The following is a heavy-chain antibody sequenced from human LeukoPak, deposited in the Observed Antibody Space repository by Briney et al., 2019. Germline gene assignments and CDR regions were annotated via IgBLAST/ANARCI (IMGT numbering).Heavy chain of an antibody. Sequence: GGSLRLSCAASGFTFSDYAMSWVRQAPGQGLEWVSTISDDGSGTYYADSVKGRFTISRDNSKNTLFLQINSLRAEASAVYYCATDRERDPSVYYLVGGQGTLITVSS. CDR1: GFTFSDYA. J-gene: IGHJ4*02. V-gene: IGHV3-23*01. CDR3: ATDRERDPSVYYLV. CDR2: ISDDGSGT. D-gene: IGHD3-22*01.